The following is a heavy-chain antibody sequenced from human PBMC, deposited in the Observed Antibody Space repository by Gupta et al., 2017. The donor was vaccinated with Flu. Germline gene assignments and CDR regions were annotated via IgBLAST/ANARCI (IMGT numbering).Heavy chain of an antibody. D-gene: IGHD2-8*01. CDR1: GGSFSGYY. CDR3: ARDTLPPASCGTNGVCYPTFDP. V-gene: IGHV4-34*01. Sequence: QVQLQQWGAGLLKPSETLSLTCAVYGGSFSGYYWIWIRQPPGKGLEWIGEVKHSGSTNYNPSLKGRGTISGDTSKNQFSLKLSSVTAADTAVYYCARDTLPPASCGTNGVCYPTFDPWGQGTLVTVSS. J-gene: IGHJ5*02. CDR2: VKHSGST.